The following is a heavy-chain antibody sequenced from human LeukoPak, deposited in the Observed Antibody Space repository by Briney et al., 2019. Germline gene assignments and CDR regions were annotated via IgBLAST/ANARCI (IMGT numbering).Heavy chain of an antibody. D-gene: IGHD4-17*01. J-gene: IGHJ3*01. V-gene: IGHV4-39*01. CDR3: ARTYGDYDDAFDV. Sequence: SETLSLTCTVSGGSISSSTYYWGWIRQPPGKGLEWIVSIYYSGSTYNNPSLKSRVTIFVDTSKNQFSLKLSSVTATDTAVYYCARTYGDYDDAFDVWGQGTMVTVSS. CDR1: GGSISSSTYY. CDR2: IYYSGST.